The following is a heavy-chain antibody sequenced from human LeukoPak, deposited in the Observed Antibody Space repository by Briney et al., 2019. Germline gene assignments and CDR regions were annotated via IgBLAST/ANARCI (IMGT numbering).Heavy chain of an antibody. CDR3: ARGEPEYYDILTGYPLDY. J-gene: IGHJ4*02. V-gene: IGHV4-34*01. Sequence: SETLSLACAVYGGSFSGYYWSWIRQPPGKGLEWIGEINHSGSTNYNPSLKSRVTISVDTSKNQFSLKLSSVTAADTAVYYCARGEPEYYDILTGYPLDYWGQGTLVTVSS. CDR2: INHSGST. CDR1: GGSFSGYY. D-gene: IGHD3-9*01.